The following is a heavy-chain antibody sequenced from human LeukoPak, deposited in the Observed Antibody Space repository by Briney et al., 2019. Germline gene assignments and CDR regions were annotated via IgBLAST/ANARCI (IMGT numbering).Heavy chain of an antibody. CDR2: IYYSGAT. CDR3: ARDLLTGRYGMDV. D-gene: IGHD3-9*01. CDR1: GVSISSYY. V-gene: IGHV4-59*01. J-gene: IGHJ6*02. Sequence: SETLSLTCTVSGVSISSYYWTWIRQPPGKGLEWIGFIYYSGATNYNPSLKSRVTISLDTSKNQFSLRLSSVTAADTAVYYCARDLLTGRYGMDVWGQGTTVTVSS.